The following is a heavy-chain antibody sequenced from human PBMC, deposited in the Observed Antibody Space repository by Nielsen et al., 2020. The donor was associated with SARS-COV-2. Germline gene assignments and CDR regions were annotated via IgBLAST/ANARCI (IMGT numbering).Heavy chain of an antibody. CDR2: ISSSSTI. D-gene: IGHD4-23*01. CDR3: ARDGATTVVTRGRYYYYGMDV. J-gene: IGHJ6*02. V-gene: IGHV3-48*02. Sequence: VRQAPGKGLEWVSYISSSSTIYYADSVKGRFTISRDNAKNSLYLQMNSLRDEDTAVYYCARDGATTVVTRGRYYYYGMDVWGQGTTVTVSS.